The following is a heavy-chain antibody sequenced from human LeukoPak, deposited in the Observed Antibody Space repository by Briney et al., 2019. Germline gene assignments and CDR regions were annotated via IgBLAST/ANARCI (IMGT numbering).Heavy chain of an antibody. J-gene: IGHJ6*03. CDR3: ARSMKYYNILTAWLNYYFYYMDV. CDR2: MNPDSGNT. V-gene: IGHV1-8*03. Sequence: ASVKVSCKASGYTFINYDIDWVRQANGQGLEWMGWMNPDSGNTGYAQKFQGRVTFTRDTSINTAYMELSSLRSEDTAVYYCARSMKYYNILTAWLNYYFYYMDVWGKGTTVTVSS. CDR1: GYTFINYD. D-gene: IGHD3-9*01.